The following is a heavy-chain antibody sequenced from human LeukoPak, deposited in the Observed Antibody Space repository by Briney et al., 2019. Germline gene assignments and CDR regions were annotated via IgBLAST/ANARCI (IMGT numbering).Heavy chain of an antibody. Sequence: GASVKVSCKVSGYTLTEISIHWVRQAPGKGLEWMGGFDPEDGETIYAQKFQGRVIMTEDISTDIDYMELSSLRSEDTAVYYCATDTHFEYSSPMDAFDVWGQGTVVTVSS. D-gene: IGHD6-13*01. CDR1: GYTLTEIS. J-gene: IGHJ3*01. V-gene: IGHV1-24*01. CDR2: FDPEDGET. CDR3: ATDTHFEYSSPMDAFDV.